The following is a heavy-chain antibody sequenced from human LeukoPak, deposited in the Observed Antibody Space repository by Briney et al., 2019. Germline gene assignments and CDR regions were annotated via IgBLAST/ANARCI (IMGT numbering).Heavy chain of an antibody. D-gene: IGHD5-12*01. CDR2: MNHEGSET. Sequence: PGGSLRLSCAASGFDFSGYWMTWVRQAPGKGLEWVATMNHEGSETYYMHSVKGRFTISRDNAESSLYLLMNGLRPEDMAVYYCVRGGRATFDAWGQGTLVTVSS. J-gene: IGHJ4*02. V-gene: IGHV3-7*01. CDR1: GFDFSGYW. CDR3: VRGGRATFDA.